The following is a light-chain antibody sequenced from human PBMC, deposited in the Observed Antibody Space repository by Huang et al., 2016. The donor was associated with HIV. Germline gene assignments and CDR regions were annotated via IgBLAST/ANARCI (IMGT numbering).Light chain of an antibody. CDR3: QQRSNWPPVT. Sequence: EIVLTQSPVTLSLSPGERATLSCRASQSISNYLIWYQQKPGQSPRLLIYDASNRATGIPARFSGRGSGTEFTLTISSLEPEDFAIYYCQQRSNWPPVTFGQGTRLDI. J-gene: IGKJ5*01. CDR1: QSISNY. V-gene: IGKV3-11*01. CDR2: DAS.